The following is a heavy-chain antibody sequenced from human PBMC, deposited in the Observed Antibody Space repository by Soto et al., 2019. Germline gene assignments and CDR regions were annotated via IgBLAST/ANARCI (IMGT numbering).Heavy chain of an antibody. CDR2: IFYSGST. CDR1: GGSINSYY. J-gene: IGHJ3*02. V-gene: IGHV4-59*08. Sequence: SETLSLTCTVSGGSINSYYWSWIRQPPGKGLDCIGYIFYSGSTNYNPSFKIRVTILVDTSKNHFSLKLSSVTAADTAVYYCARLYGLDAFDIWGQGTMVTVSS. D-gene: IGHD3-16*02. CDR3: ARLYGLDAFDI.